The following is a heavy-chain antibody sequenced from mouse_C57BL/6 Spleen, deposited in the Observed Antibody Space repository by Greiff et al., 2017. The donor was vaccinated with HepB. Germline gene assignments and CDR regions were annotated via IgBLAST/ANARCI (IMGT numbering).Heavy chain of an antibody. Sequence: EVKLVESGPGLVKPSQSLSLTCSVTGYSITSGYYWNWIRQFPGNKLEWMGYISYDGSNNYNPSLKNRISITRDTSKNQFFLKVNSVTTEDTATYYWAREVRDYDGVDYWGQGTTLTVSS. V-gene: IGHV3-6*01. CDR2: ISYDGSN. D-gene: IGHD2-4*01. J-gene: IGHJ2*01. CDR1: GYSITSGYY. CDR3: AREVRDYDGVDY.